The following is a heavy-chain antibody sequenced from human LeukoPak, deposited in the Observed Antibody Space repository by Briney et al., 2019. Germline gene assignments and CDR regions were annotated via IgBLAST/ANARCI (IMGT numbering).Heavy chain of an antibody. D-gene: IGHD3-16*01. J-gene: IGHJ5*02. CDR2: INHSGST. Sequence: SETLSLTCAVYGGSFSGYYWSWIRQPPGKGLEWIGEINHSGSTNYNPSLKSRVTISVDTSKNQFSLKLSSVTAADTAVYYCARGGHDSAWFDPWGQGTLVTVSS. V-gene: IGHV4-34*01. CDR1: GGSFSGYY. CDR3: ARGGHDSAWFDP.